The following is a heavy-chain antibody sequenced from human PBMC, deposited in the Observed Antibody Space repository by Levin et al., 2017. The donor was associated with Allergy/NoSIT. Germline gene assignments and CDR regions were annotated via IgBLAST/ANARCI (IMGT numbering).Heavy chain of an antibody. CDR3: ARDFIEYSYGNNWFDV. CDR2: ISAYTGNT. V-gene: IGHV1-18*01. J-gene: IGHJ5*02. D-gene: IGHD5-18*01. CDR1: GSTFTNYG. Sequence: GGSLRLSCKASGSTFTNYGLNWVRQAPGQGLEWLGWISAYTGNTNFAQKVQDRVTFTTDTSTNTAYMDLRGLRSDDTAVYFCARDFIEYSYGNNWFDVWGQGTLVTVSS.